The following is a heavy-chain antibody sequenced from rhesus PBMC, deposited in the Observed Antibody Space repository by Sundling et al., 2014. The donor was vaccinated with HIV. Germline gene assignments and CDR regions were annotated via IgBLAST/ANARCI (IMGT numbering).Heavy chain of an antibody. CDR2: VYGGSGST. Sequence: QVQLQESGPGLVRPSETLSLTCAVSGASISDDYYWNWIRQPPGKGLEWIGNVYGGSGSTYYNPSLESRVTISKDTSKNQFSVKLSSVTAADTAVYYCARERTWDWVTICTTGLDSWGLGGSRHRLL. CDR3: ARERTWDWVTICTTGLDS. V-gene: IGHV4S9*01. J-gene: IGHJ6*01. D-gene: IGHD3-34*01. CDR1: GASISDDYY.